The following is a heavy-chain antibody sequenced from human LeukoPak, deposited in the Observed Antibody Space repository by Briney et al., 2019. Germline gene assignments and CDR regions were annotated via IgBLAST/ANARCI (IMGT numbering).Heavy chain of an antibody. CDR3: ARGGGVEAAMALDY. J-gene: IGHJ4*02. V-gene: IGHV3-23*01. Sequence: GGSLRLSCAASGFTFSSYAMSWVRQAPGKGLEWVSAISGSGGSTYYADSVKGRFTISRDSSKNAVYLRMNSLRADDTAVYYCARGGGVEAAMALDYWGQGTLVAVSS. CDR2: ISGSGGST. D-gene: IGHD5-18*01. CDR1: GFTFSSYA.